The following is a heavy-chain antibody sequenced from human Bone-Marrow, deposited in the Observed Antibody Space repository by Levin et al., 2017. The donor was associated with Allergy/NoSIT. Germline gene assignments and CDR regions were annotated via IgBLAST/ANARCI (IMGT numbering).Heavy chain of an antibody. CDR3: ATSPGSANYFYYGMDV. V-gene: IGHV1-8*01. Sequence: PGGSLRLSCKASGYTFTDYDINWVRQAPGQGLEWMGWVNPSISKTGYAQKFQGRVTMTTNTSINTAYMELTSLRSDDTAVYYCATSPGSANYFYYGMDVWGQGTTVTVSS. D-gene: IGHD1-26*01. J-gene: IGHJ6*02. CDR2: VNPSISKT. CDR1: GYTFTDYD.